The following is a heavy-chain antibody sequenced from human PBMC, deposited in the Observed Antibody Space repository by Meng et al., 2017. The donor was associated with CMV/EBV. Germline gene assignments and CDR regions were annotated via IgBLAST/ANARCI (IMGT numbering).Heavy chain of an antibody. CDR3: ASGIVAATYFDY. D-gene: IGHD1-26*01. Sequence: AASGFTFRTYSMHWVRQAPGKGLEWVAVISYDGSNKYYADSVKGRFTISRDNSKNTLYLQMDSLRDEDTAVYYCASGIVAATYFDYWGQGTLVTVSS. V-gene: IGHV3-30-3*01. CDR1: GFTFRTYS. CDR2: ISYDGSNK. J-gene: IGHJ4*02.